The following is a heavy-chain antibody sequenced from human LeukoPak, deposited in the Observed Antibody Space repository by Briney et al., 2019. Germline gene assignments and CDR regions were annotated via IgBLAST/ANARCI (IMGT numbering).Heavy chain of an antibody. CDR1: GGSISSSNW. CDR3: ARGVIVVVIPYWYFDL. Sequence: SETLSLTCAVSGGSISSSNWWSWVRQPPGKGLEWIGEIYHSGSTNYKPSLKSRVTISVDKSKNQFSLKLSSVTAADTAVYYCARGVIVVVIPYWYFDLWGRGTLVTVSS. D-gene: IGHD3-22*01. J-gene: IGHJ2*01. CDR2: IYHSGST. V-gene: IGHV4-4*02.